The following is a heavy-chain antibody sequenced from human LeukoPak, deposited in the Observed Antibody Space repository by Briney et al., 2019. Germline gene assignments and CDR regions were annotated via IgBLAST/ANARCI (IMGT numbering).Heavy chain of an antibody. D-gene: IGHD3-22*01. CDR1: GFTFSSYG. Sequence: PGGSLRLSCAASGFTFSSYGMHWVRQAPRKGLEWVAVIWYDGSNKYYADSVKGRFTISRDNSKNTLYLQMNSLRAEDTAVYYCAKDHRYYDSSGVADYWGQGTLVTVSS. CDR2: IWYDGSNK. V-gene: IGHV3-33*06. CDR3: AKDHRYYDSSGVADY. J-gene: IGHJ4*02.